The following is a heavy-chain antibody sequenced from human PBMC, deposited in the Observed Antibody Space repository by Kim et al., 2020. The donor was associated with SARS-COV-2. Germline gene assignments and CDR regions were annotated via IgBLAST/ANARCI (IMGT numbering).Heavy chain of an antibody. J-gene: IGHJ4*02. CDR1: GLIFSKSG. Sequence: GGSLRLSCAASGLIFSKSGMHWVRQAPGKGLEWVSLVMSDGSRKYYADSVEGRFTISRDNSRTRLYLQMNSRRAADTAVYYCARDSGNYYFDSWGQGTLVTVSS. CDR2: VMSDGSRK. CDR3: ARDSGNYYFDS. D-gene: IGHD1-7*01. V-gene: IGHV3-33*01.